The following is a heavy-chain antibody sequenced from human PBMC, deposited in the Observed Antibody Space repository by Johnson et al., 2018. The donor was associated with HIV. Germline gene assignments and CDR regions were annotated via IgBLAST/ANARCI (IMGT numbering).Heavy chain of an antibody. Sequence: VQLVESGGGLVQPGGSLRLSCAASGFTFSTYWMSWVRQAPGKGLEWVANIKQDGSEKYYVDSVKGRLTISRDNAKNSLSVQMSSLRAEDTAVYFCAGENLPGIAVYGGAFDIWGQGTMVTVSS. CDR3: AGENLPGIAVYGGAFDI. D-gene: IGHD6-19*01. CDR1: GFTFSTYW. CDR2: IKQDGSEK. J-gene: IGHJ3*02. V-gene: IGHV3-7*01.